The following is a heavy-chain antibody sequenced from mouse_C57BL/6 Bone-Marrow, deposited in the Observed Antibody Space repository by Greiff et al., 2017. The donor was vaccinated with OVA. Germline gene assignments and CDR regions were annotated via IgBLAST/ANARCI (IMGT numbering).Heavy chain of an antibody. Sequence: DVHLVESGAELVRPGASVKLSCTASGFNIKDDYMHWVKQRPEQGLEWIGWIDPENGDTEYASKFQGKATITADTSSNTAYLQLSSLTSEDTAVYYCTSPYYFDYWGQGTTLTVSS. CDR1: GFNIKDDY. CDR2: IDPENGDT. J-gene: IGHJ2*01. V-gene: IGHV14-4*01. CDR3: TSPYYFDY.